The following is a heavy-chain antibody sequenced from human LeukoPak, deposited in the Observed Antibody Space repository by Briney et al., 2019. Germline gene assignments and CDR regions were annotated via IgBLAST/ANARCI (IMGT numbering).Heavy chain of an antibody. J-gene: IGHJ5*02. V-gene: IGHV1-18*01. Sequence: GASVKVSCKASGYTFTSYGISWVRQAPGQGLEWMGWISAYNGNTNYAQKLQGRVTMTTDTSTSTAYMELRSLRSDDTAVCYCARDRYCSGGSCYSRGFDPWGQGTLVTVSS. CDR2: ISAYNGNT. CDR3: ARDRYCSGGSCYSRGFDP. D-gene: IGHD2-15*01. CDR1: GYTFTSYG.